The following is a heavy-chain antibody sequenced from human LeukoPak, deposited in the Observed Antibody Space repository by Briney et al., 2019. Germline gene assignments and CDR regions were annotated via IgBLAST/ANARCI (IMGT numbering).Heavy chain of an antibody. J-gene: IGHJ4*02. V-gene: IGHV4-39*07. CDR1: GGSISSSSYY. CDR3: ARDASMITEPTPTLDY. CDR2: IYYSGST. Sequence: SETLSLTCTVSGGSISSSSYYWGWIRQPPGKGLEWIGSIYYSGSTYYNPSLKSRVTISVDTSKNQFSLKLSSVTAADTAVYYCARDASMITEPTPTLDYWGQGTLVTVSS. D-gene: IGHD3-22*01.